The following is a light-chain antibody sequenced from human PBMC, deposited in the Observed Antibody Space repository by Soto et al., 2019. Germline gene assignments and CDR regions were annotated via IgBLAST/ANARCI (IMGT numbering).Light chain of an antibody. V-gene: IGKV1-5*03. J-gene: IGKJ1*01. CDR1: QSIDQW. CDR2: KAS. CDR3: QQYPDYSPWT. Sequence: DVQMTQSPSTLSASIGDRVTITCRASQSIDQWLAWFQQKPGKAPKVLISKASTLQSGVPSRFSASGSGTEFTLTISSLQPDDFATSYCQQYPDYSPWTFGQGTKVEI.